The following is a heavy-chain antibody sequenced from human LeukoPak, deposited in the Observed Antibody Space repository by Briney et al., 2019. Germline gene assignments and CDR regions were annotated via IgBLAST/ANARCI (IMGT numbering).Heavy chain of an antibody. V-gene: IGHV3-23*01. CDR2: ISYSGGAT. D-gene: IGHD3-22*01. CDR3: AKARSGYGLDN. J-gene: IGHJ4*02. CDR1: GFTFSSYA. Sequence: GGSLRLSCAASGFTFSSYAMSWVRQAPGKGLEWVSTISYSGGATYYADSAQGRFTISRDNSKNTLYLQMDSLRAEDTAIYYCAKARSGYGLDNWGQGTLVTVSS.